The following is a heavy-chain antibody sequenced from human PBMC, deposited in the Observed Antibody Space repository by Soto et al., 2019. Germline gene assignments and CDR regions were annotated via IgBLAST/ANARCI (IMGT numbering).Heavy chain of an antibody. Sequence: GGSLKLSCAASGFTFGIYSMNWVRQAPGKGLEWISYINGSSSTMYYADSVKGRFIISRDNADNSLYLQMNSLRDADTAVYYCARGDRFRCSGDRCFSDGLFLSWGQGTLVTVSS. CDR1: GFTFGIYS. D-gene: IGHD2-15*01. CDR2: INGSSSTM. CDR3: ARGDRFRCSGDRCFSDGLFLS. V-gene: IGHV3-48*02. J-gene: IGHJ5*02.